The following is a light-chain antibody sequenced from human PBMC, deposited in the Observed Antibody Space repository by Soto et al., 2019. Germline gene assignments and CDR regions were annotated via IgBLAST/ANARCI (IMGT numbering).Light chain of an antibody. J-gene: IGLJ1*01. CDR3: NSYTTLSNRV. CDR1: RTDIGAYNY. Sequence: QSVLTQPASVSGSPGQSITISCTGTRTDIGAYNYVSWYQQHPGKAPKLLIYEVTNRPSGVSNRFSGSKSGNTASLTISGLQAEDEANYYCNSYTTLSNRVFGTGTKVTVL. V-gene: IGLV2-14*01. CDR2: EVT.